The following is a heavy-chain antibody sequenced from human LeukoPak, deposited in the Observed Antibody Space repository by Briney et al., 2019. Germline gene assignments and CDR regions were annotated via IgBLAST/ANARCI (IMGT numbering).Heavy chain of an antibody. J-gene: IGHJ4*02. CDR1: GFTFSNFA. Sequence: PGGSLRLSCAASGFTFSNFAMTWVRQAPGKGPEWVSYISGSSRTIYYADSVKGRFTISRDNAKNSLYLQMNSLRAEDTAVYYCTRDQEGSDYWGQGTLVTVSS. V-gene: IGHV3-48*04. CDR2: ISGSSRTI. CDR3: TRDQEGSDY.